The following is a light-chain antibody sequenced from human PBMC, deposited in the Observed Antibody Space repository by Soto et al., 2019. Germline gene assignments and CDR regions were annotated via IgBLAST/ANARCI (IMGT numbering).Light chain of an antibody. J-gene: IGLJ1*01. CDR1: GSNIGAGYG. CDR2: GSD. CDR3: QSYDSNLSEV. Sequence: QSVLTQPPSVPEAPGQTVTISCTGSGSNIGAGYGVQWYQQLPGTAPRLLIYGSDDRPSGVPDRFSASVSGNSASLAITGLQTEDEAVYYCQSYDSNLSEVFGPGTKVTVL. V-gene: IGLV1-40*01.